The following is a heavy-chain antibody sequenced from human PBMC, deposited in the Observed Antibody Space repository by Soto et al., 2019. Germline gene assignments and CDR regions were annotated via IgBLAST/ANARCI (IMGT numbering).Heavy chain of an antibody. Sequence: EVQLLESGGGLVQPGGSLRLSCAASGFTFSSYAMSWVRQAPGKGLEWVSAISGSGGSTYYADSVKGRFTISRDNSKNTLYLQMNSLRAEDTAGYYCAKVIAAGGTGYWFDPWGHGTLVTVSS. CDR3: AKVIAAGGTGYWFDP. CDR1: GFTFSSYA. V-gene: IGHV3-23*01. CDR2: ISGSGGST. D-gene: IGHD6-13*01. J-gene: IGHJ5*02.